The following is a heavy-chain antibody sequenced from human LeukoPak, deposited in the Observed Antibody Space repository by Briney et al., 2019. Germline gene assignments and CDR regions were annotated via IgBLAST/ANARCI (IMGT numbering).Heavy chain of an antibody. J-gene: IGHJ4*02. Sequence: SETLSLTCTVSGGSISSYYWSWIRQPPGKGLEWIGYIYYSGSTNYNPSLKSRVTISVDTSKNQFSLNLRSVTAADTALYYCTRDAASGYSTIWGQGTLVAVSS. CDR3: TRDAASGYSTI. CDR2: IYYSGST. CDR1: GGSISSYY. V-gene: IGHV4-59*12. D-gene: IGHD2-2*03.